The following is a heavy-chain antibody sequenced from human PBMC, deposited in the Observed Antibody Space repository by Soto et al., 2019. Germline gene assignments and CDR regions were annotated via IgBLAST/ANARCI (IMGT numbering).Heavy chain of an antibody. J-gene: IGHJ4*02. Sequence: QVHLVEAGGGVVQPGRSLRLSCAASGFIFSSYAFNWVRQAPGKGLEWVALISYDGRNTHYADSVKGRFTISKDQSKETLYLQMNSLRAEDTAVYYCARRVVAVTWRFLDSWGRGTLVSVSS. CDR3: ARRVVAVTWRFLDS. D-gene: IGHD2-21*02. CDR2: ISYDGRNT. V-gene: IGHV3-30*04. CDR1: GFIFSSYA.